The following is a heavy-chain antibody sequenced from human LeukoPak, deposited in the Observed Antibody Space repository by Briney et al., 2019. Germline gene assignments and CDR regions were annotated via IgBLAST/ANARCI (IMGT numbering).Heavy chain of an antibody. D-gene: IGHD1-20*01. V-gene: IGHV3-9*03. CDR1: GFTFDDYA. Sequence: GGSLRLSCAASGFTFDDYAMHWVRQAPGKGLEWVSGISWNSGSIGYADSVKGRFTISRDNAKNSLYLQMNSLRAEDMALYYCAKDIDKYNWNGGFFDYWGQGTLVTVSS. CDR3: AKDIDKYNWNGGFFDY. CDR2: ISWNSGSI. J-gene: IGHJ4*02.